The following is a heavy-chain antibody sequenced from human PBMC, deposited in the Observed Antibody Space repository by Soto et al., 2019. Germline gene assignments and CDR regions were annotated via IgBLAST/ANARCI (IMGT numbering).Heavy chain of an antibody. CDR1: GFSFSDHY. J-gene: IGHJ4*02. CDR2: TKNKANSYTT. Sequence: EVQLVESGGGLVQPGGSLRLSCAASGFSFSDHYMDWVRQAPGKGLEWVGRTKNKANSYTTEYAASVKGRFTISRDESKNSLYLQMNSLKTEDTVLYYCAREGDRSGSYFDYWGQGTLVTFSS. V-gene: IGHV3-72*01. CDR3: AREGDRSGSYFDY. D-gene: IGHD3-22*01.